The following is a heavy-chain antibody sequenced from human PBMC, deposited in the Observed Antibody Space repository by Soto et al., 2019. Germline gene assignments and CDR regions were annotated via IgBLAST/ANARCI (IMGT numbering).Heavy chain of an antibody. CDR3: ASSSLYGMDV. V-gene: IGHV4-39*01. J-gene: IGHJ6*02. CDR1: GGSVSNSNYY. Sequence: PSETLSLTCTVSGGSVSNSNYYWGWIRQSPGKGLEWIGSVYYRGRSYSKSSVKSRVTISVGTSKNQFSLKVGSVTAADTAVYYCASSSLYGMDVWGQGTTVTVSS. CDR2: VYYRGRS.